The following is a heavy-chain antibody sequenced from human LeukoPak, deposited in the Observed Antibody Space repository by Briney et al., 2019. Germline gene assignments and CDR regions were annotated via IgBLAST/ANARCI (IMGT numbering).Heavy chain of an antibody. CDR3: ARGRRAARLIVVVVAATPRNAFDI. CDR2: INHSGST. Sequence: PSETLSLTCAVYGGSFSGYYWSWIRQPPGKGLEWIGEINHSGSTNYNPSLKSRVTISVDTSKNQFSLKLSSVTAADTAVYYCARGRRAARLIVVVVAATPRNAFDIWGQGTMVTVSS. CDR1: GGSFSGYY. J-gene: IGHJ3*02. V-gene: IGHV4-34*01. D-gene: IGHD2-15*01.